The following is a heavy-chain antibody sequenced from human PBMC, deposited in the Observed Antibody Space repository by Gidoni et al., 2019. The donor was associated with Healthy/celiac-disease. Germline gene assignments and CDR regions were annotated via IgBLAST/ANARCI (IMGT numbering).Heavy chain of an antibody. CDR3: ARSVAGTGGDAFDI. CDR2: IWYDGSNK. Sequence: QVQLVESGGGVVQPGRSLRLSCAASGFPFSSYGMHWVRQAPGKGLEWVAVIWYDGSNKYYADSVKGRFTISRDNSKNTLYLQMNSLRAEDTAVYYCARSVAGTGGDAFDIWGQGTMVTVSS. D-gene: IGHD6-19*01. V-gene: IGHV3-33*01. CDR1: GFPFSSYG. J-gene: IGHJ3*02.